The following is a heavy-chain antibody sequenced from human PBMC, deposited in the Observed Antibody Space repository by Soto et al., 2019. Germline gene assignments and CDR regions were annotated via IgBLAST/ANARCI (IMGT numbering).Heavy chain of an antibody. CDR3: ASGLGSDAFDI. CDR1: GGSFNIYY. Sequence: PSETLSLTCAVYGGSFNIYYLSWIRQPPGKGLEWIGEINHSGSTNYNPSLKSRVTISVDTSKNQFSLKLSSVTAADTAVYYCASGLGSDAFDIWGQGTMVTVSS. CDR2: INHSGST. D-gene: IGHD3-10*01. J-gene: IGHJ3*02. V-gene: IGHV4-34*09.